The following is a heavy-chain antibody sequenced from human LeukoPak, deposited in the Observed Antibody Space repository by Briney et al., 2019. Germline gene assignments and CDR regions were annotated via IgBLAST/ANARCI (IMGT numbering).Heavy chain of an antibody. V-gene: IGHV4-39*01. Sequence: SETLSLTCTVSGGSISGSSYYWGWIRQPPGKGLEWIGEINHSGSTNYNPSLKSRVSISVDTSKNQFSLKLNSVTAADTAVYFCARTPPPGATAYGVVDYWGQGTLVTVSS. J-gene: IGHJ4*02. D-gene: IGHD2-2*01. CDR2: INHSGST. CDR1: GGSISGSSYY. CDR3: ARTPPPGATAYGVVDY.